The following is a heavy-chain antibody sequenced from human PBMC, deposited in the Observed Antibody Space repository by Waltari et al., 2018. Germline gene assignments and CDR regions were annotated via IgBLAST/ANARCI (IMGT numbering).Heavy chain of an antibody. CDR3: ARGYRKAFDI. CDR1: GFTFSDFS. CDR2: LYSTGSTI. Sequence: EVQLVESGGGLVQPGGSLRLSCAASGFTFSDFSMNWVRQAPGNGLEWVSYLYSTGSTIYYADSVKGRFTISRDNAQNSLYLQMNSLRADDTAVYYCARGYRKAFDIWGQGTMVTVSS. J-gene: IGHJ3*02. D-gene: IGHD5-12*01. V-gene: IGHV3-48*04.